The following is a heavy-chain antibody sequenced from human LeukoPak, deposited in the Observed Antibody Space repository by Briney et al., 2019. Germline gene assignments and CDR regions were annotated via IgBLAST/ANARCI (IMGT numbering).Heavy chain of an antibody. CDR3: ASKGGPSSGWYFGY. D-gene: IGHD6-19*01. CDR1: AFTFSTYS. Sequence: GGSLRLSCAASAFTFSTYSMNWVRQAPGKGLEWVSYISSSSSTIYYADSVEGRFTISRDNAKNSLYLQMNSLRAEDTAVYYCASKGGPSSGWYFGYWGQGTLVTVSS. V-gene: IGHV3-48*01. J-gene: IGHJ4*02. CDR2: ISSSSSTI.